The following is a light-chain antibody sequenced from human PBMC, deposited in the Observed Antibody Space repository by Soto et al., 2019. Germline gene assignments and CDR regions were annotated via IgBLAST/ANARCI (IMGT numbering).Light chain of an antibody. J-gene: IGKJ2*01. CDR2: GAS. CDR1: QSVSSSY. Sequence: EIVLTQSPGTLSLSPGERATLSCRASQSVSSSYLAWYQQKPGQAPRLLIYGASSRATDIPDRFSGSGSGTDFTLTISRLEPEDFAVYYCQQYANSPYTFGQGTKLEIK. CDR3: QQYANSPYT. V-gene: IGKV3-20*01.